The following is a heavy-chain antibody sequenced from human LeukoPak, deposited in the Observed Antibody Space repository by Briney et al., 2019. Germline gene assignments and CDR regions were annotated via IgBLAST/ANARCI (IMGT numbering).Heavy chain of an antibody. Sequence: GGSLRLSCVVSGFTVSNNFMTWVRQAPGKGLEWVSLIYSSGNIYYADSVKGRFTISRDGSKNTLYLQMNSLRAEDTAVYYCARDPGAAAGNLWSWGQGTLVTVSS. CDR1: GFTVSNNF. D-gene: IGHD6-13*01. CDR2: IYSSGNI. CDR3: ARDPGAAAGNLWS. V-gene: IGHV3-66*01. J-gene: IGHJ5*02.